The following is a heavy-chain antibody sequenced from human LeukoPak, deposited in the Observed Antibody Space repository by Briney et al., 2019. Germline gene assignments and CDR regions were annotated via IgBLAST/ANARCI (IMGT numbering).Heavy chain of an antibody. J-gene: IGHJ4*02. CDR1: GFTFSSYT. V-gene: IGHV3-23*01. Sequence: GGFLRLSCAASGFTFSSYTMNWVRQAPGKGLEWVSGISGSGGSTYYADSVKGRFTISRDNSKNTLYLQMNSLRAEDTAVYYCAKLRSTGWYYFDYWGQGTLVTVSS. D-gene: IGHD2-15*01. CDR3: AKLRSTGWYYFDY. CDR2: ISGSGGST.